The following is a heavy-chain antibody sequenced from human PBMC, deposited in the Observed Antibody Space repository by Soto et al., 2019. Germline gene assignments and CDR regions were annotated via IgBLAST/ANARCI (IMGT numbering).Heavy chain of an antibody. Sequence: SETLSLTCTVSGGSISSSSYYWGWIRQPPGKGLEWIGSIYYSGSTYYNPSLKSRVTISVDTSKNQFSLKLSSVTAADTAVYYCARTYVSVTNWFDPWGQGTLVTVSS. CDR2: IYYSGST. CDR1: GGSISSSSYY. CDR3: ARTYVSVTNWFDP. J-gene: IGHJ5*02. D-gene: IGHD4-17*01. V-gene: IGHV4-39*07.